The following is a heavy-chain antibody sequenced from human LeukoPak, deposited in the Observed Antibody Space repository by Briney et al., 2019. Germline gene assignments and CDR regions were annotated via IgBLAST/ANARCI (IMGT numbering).Heavy chain of an antibody. CDR3: ARDGGYGDYDAQCD. Sequence: ASVKVSCKASGYTFTSYYMHWVRQAPGQGLEWMGWINPNSGGTNYAQKFQGRVTMTRDTSISTAYMELSRLRSDDTAVYYCARDGGYGDYDAQCDWGQGTLVTVSS. V-gene: IGHV1-2*02. D-gene: IGHD4-17*01. J-gene: IGHJ4*02. CDR1: GYTFTSYY. CDR2: INPNSGGT.